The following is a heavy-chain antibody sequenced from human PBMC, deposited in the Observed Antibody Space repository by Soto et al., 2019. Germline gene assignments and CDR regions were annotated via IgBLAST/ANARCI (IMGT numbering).Heavy chain of an antibody. J-gene: IGHJ6*02. CDR3: AKSNIVVVPGAIEVEDYYYGMDV. CDR1: GGTFSSYA. Sequence: SVKVSCQASGGTFSSYAMSWVRQAPGQGLEGMGGIIPIFGTANYAQQSEGRVTITADESTSKAYIERNRLRSEDAAVYYCAKSNIVVVPGAIEVEDYYYGMDVWGQGTTVTVSS. V-gene: IGHV1-69*13. CDR2: IIPIFGTA. D-gene: IGHD2-2*01.